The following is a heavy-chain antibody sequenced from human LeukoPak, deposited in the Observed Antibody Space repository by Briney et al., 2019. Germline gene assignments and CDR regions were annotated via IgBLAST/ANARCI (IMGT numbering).Heavy chain of an antibody. CDR2: ISSSSSTI. CDR1: GFTFSSYS. V-gene: IGHV3-48*04. Sequence: GGSLRLSCAASGFTFSSYSMNWVRQAPGKGLEWVSYISSSSSTIYYADSVRGRFTISRDNAKNSLYLQMNSLRAEDTAVYYCVSSHLAYCSGGSCYSGYWGQGTLVTVSS. J-gene: IGHJ4*02. D-gene: IGHD2-15*01. CDR3: VSSHLAYCSGGSCYSGY.